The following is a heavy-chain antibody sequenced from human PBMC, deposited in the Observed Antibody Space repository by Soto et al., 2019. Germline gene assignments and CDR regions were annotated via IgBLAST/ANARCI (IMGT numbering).Heavy chain of an antibody. Sequence: PSETLSLTCTVSGISVSTSDHYWGWVRQPPGKGLYWIGNIYYSGSTFYNPSLRSRVTISVDTSTNQFSLKLNSVTAADTAVYFCVGFVVPAYRNSEFDYWGQGSLVSISS. CDR2: IYYSGST. D-gene: IGHD2-15*01. J-gene: IGHJ4*02. CDR1: GISVSTSDHY. V-gene: IGHV4-39*01. CDR3: VGFVVPAYRNSEFDY.